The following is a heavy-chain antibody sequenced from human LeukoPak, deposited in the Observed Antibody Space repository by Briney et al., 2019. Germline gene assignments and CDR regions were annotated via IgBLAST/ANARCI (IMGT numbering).Heavy chain of an antibody. V-gene: IGHV3-30-3*01. CDR2: ISYDGSNK. D-gene: IGHD3-22*01. CDR1: GFTFSSYA. Sequence: PGGSLRLSCAASGFTFSSYAMHWVRQAPGKGLEWVAVISYDGSNKYYADSVKGRFTISRDNSKNTLYLQMNSLRAEDTAVYYCAREHYYDAFPWGQGTLVTVSS. CDR3: AREHYYDAFP. J-gene: IGHJ5*02.